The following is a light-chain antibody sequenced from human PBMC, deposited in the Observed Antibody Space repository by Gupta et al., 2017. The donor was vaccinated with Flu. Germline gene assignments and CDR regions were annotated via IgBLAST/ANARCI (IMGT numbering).Light chain of an antibody. CDR1: TGAVTGGHF. J-gene: IGLJ3*02. CDR3: LLSYSSVRV. Sequence: QAVVTQEPSLTVSPGGTVTLTCGSSTGAVTGGHFPDWFQQKPGQAPRTLIYDTTNKHSWTPARFSGSLLGGKAALTLSGAQPEDEAEYYCLLSYSSVRVFGGGTKLTVL. CDR2: DTT. V-gene: IGLV7-46*01.